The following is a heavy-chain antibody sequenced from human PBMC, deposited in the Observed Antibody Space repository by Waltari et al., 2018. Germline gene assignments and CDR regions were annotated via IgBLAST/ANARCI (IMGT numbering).Heavy chain of an antibody. CDR2: ISYDGNKK. V-gene: IGHV3-33*05. Sequence: QVQLVESGGGVVQPGKSLRLSCAASGFTFASYAIHWVRQAPGKGLEWVAIISYDGNKKYYVESVKGRFTISRDNAKNSLYLQMNSLRAQDTAIYYCVRRASAILDLWGRGSLVTVSS. CDR1: GFTFASYA. D-gene: IGHD2-2*01. CDR3: VRRASAILDL. J-gene: IGHJ2*01.